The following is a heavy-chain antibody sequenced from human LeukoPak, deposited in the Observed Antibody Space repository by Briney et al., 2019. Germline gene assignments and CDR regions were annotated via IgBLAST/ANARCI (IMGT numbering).Heavy chain of an antibody. CDR3: ARDSDVAAAGRPHYFFDY. CDR2: ITSNGGNT. J-gene: IGHJ4*02. D-gene: IGHD6-13*01. Sequence: RGSLRLSCAASGFTFSSYTMHWVRQAPGKGLEYVSAITSNGGNTYYANSVKGRFAISRDNSKNTLYLQMGSLRAEDMAVYYCARDSDVAAAGRPHYFFDYWGQGTLVTVSS. CDR1: GFTFSSYT. V-gene: IGHV3-64*01.